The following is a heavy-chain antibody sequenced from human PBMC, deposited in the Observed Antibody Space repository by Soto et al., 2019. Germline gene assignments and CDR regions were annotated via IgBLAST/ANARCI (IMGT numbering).Heavy chain of an antibody. CDR2: ISWNSGSI. CDR1: GFTFDDYA. J-gene: IGHJ2*01. CDR3: AKDMGSCSCGSCYWYFDL. V-gene: IGHV3-9*01. D-gene: IGHD2-15*01. Sequence: GGSLRLSCAASGFTFDDYAMHWVRQAPGKGLEWVSGISWNSGSIGYADSVKGRFTISRDNAKNSLYLQMNSLRAEDTALYYCAKDMGSCSCGSCYWYFDLWGRGTLVTVSS.